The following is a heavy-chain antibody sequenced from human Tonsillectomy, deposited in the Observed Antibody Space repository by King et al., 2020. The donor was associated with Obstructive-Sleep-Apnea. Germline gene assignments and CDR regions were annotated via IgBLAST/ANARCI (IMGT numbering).Heavy chain of an antibody. J-gene: IGHJ4*02. Sequence: VQLVESGGGLVKPGGSLRLSCAASGFPFTSHSMNWVRQAPGKGLEWVSFISSNSNYIYYADSVQGRFTISRDNAKNLVYLQMNSLRAEDTAMYYCARWEIRFLVWSPPNLDYWSQGTLVTASS. CDR3: ARWEIRFLVWSPPNLDY. V-gene: IGHV3-21*01. D-gene: IGHD3-3*01. CDR1: GFPFTSHS. CDR2: ISSNSNYI.